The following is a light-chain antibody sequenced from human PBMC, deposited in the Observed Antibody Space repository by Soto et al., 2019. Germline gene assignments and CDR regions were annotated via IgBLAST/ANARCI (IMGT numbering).Light chain of an antibody. CDR3: QQYDSSPLT. J-gene: IGKJ4*01. CDR1: QSVSSSY. Sequence: EIVLTQSPGTLSLSPGERATLSCRASQSVSSSYLAWYQQKPGQAPRLLIYGASSRATGIPDRFSGSGSGTDFTITISRLDPEDFAVYYCQQYDSSPLTLGGGTKVEIK. CDR2: GAS. V-gene: IGKV3-20*01.